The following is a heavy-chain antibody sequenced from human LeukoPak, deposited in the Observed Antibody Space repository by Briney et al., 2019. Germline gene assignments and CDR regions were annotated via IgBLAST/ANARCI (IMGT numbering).Heavy chain of an antibody. Sequence: SETLSLTCTVSGGSISSYYWSWIRQPPGKGLEWIGYISYSGRTNYNPSLKSRVTISVDTPKNQFSLRLSSVTAADTAVYYCASNFDSIWGQGTMVTVSS. CDR2: ISYSGRT. J-gene: IGHJ3*02. CDR1: GGSISSYY. D-gene: IGHD3-9*01. V-gene: IGHV4-59*01. CDR3: ASNFDSI.